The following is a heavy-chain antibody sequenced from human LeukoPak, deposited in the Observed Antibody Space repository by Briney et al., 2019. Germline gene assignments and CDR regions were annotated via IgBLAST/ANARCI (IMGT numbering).Heavy chain of an antibody. CDR1: GFTFSSYA. J-gene: IGHJ3*02. CDR3: AKGAGAEAFHI. D-gene: IGHD1-26*01. Sequence: GGSLRLSCAASGFTFSSYAMSWVRQAPGKGLEWVSGISNSGGGTYYADSVKGRFTISRDNSESTLYLQMNSLRADDAAVYYCAKGAGAEAFHIWGQGTIVTVSS. CDR2: ISNSGGGT. V-gene: IGHV3-23*01.